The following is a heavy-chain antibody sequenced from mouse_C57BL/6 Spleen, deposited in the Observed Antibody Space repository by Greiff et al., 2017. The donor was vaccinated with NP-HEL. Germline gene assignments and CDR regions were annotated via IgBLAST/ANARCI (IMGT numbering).Heavy chain of an antibody. CDR3: AKGGGLGDYFDY. CDR2: IWGDGSK. V-gene: IGHV2-3*01. J-gene: IGHJ2*01. CDR1: GFSLTSYG. D-gene: IGHD2-4*01. Sequence: VKLVESGPGLVAPSQSLSITCTVSGFSLTSYGVSWVRQPPGKGLEWLGVIWGDGSKNDHSALISRLSSRKDNSKSQVFLKLNSLQTDDTATYYCAKGGGLGDYFDYWGQGTTLTVSS.